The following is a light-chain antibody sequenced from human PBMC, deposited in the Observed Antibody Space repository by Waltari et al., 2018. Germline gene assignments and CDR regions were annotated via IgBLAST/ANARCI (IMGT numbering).Light chain of an antibody. Sequence: QSALTQPPSASGSPGQSVTISCTGTSRDVGDYNSVSWYQQHPGKAPKLMIYEVTQRPSGVPDRFSGSKSGNPASLTVSGLQAEDEADYYCSSYAGSNSVIFGGGTKLTVL. CDR3: SSYAGSNSVI. J-gene: IGLJ2*01. CDR1: SRDVGDYNS. CDR2: EVT. V-gene: IGLV2-8*01.